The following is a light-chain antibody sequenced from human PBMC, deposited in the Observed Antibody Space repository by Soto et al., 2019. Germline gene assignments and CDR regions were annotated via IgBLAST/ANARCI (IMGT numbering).Light chain of an antibody. J-gene: IGLJ2*01. CDR2: DVS. V-gene: IGLV2-14*01. CDR1: SSDVGGYNY. CDR3: SSYTSSNTVV. Sequence: QSVLTQPASVSGSPRQSITISCTGTSSDVGGYNYVSWYQQHPGKAPKLMICDVSNRPSGVSNRFSGSKSGNTASLTISGLQAEDEADYYCSSYTSSNTVVFGGGTKLTVL.